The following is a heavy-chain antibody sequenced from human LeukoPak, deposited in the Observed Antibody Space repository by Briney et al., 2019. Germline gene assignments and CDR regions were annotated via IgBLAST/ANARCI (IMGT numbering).Heavy chain of an antibody. CDR2: MSADGTNK. CDR3: AKDQWAYCGGDCYSSDY. CDR1: GFTFSHYG. D-gene: IGHD2-21*02. V-gene: IGHV3-30*18. Sequence: GRSLRLSCAASGFTFSHYGMHWVRQAPGKGLEWVAVMSADGTNKYYADSVKGRFTISRDNSKNTLYLQTNSLRVEDTAVYFCAKDQWAYCGGDCYSSDYWGQGTLVTVSS. J-gene: IGHJ4*02.